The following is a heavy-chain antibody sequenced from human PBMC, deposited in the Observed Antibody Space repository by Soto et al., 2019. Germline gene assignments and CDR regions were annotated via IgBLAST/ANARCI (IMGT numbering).Heavy chain of an antibody. CDR1: GYIFTDYY. Sequence: GASVKVSCKASGYIFTDYYIHCVRQAPGQGLEWMGWINPISGGTNYAQKFQGRVTMTRDTSISTAYMELSRLTYDDTSVYYCARTAPPRSFQAFDYWGQGTLVTVSS. V-gene: IGHV1-2*02. CDR3: ARTAPPRSFQAFDY. D-gene: IGHD2-21*02. CDR2: INPISGGT. J-gene: IGHJ4*02.